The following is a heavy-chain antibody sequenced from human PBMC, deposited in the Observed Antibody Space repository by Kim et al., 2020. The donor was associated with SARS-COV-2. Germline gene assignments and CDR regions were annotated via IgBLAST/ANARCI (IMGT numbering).Heavy chain of an antibody. V-gene: IGHV1-3*01. CDR3: ARGLKLGTTCDFLDI. Sequence: ASVKVSCKTSGYTFTDYALHWVRQAPGQRLEWMGWINAGNGNTKYSQKFQGRVTITRDTSASTAYVELSSLRSEDAAVYYCARGLKLGTTCDFLDIWGQG. D-gene: IGHD1-26*01. CDR2: INAGNGNT. J-gene: IGHJ3*02. CDR1: GYTFTDYA.